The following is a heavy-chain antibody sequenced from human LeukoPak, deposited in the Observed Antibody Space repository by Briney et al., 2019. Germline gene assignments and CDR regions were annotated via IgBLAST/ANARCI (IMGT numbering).Heavy chain of an antibody. D-gene: IGHD3-22*01. CDR1: GYTFTSYG. Sequence: GASVKVSCKASGYTFTSYGISWVRQAPGQGLEWMGWISAYNGNTNYAQKLQGRVTMTTDTSTSTAYMELRSLRSDDTAVYYCASFSVGYYYDSSGYHHGDFDYWGQGTLVTVSS. V-gene: IGHV1-18*01. J-gene: IGHJ4*02. CDR2: ISAYNGNT. CDR3: ASFSVGYYYDSSGYHHGDFDY.